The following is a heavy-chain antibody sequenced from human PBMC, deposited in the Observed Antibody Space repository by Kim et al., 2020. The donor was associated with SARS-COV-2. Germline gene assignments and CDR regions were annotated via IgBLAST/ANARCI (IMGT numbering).Heavy chain of an antibody. V-gene: IGHV3-7*03. CDR2: INQDVSDR. D-gene: IGHD1-26*01. J-gene: IGHJ5*02. CDR1: GFTFSRYW. CDR3: ARIQRVGPTHWFHD. Sequence: GGSLRLSCAASGFTFSRYWMSWVRQAPGKGLEWVANINQDVSDRHYVDSVKGRFTISRDNAKNSLYLQMNSLRAEDTAVYYCARIQRVGPTHWFHDWGQG.